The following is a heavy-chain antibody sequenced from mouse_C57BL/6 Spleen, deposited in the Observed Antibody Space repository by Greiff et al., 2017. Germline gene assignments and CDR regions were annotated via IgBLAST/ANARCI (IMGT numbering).Heavy chain of an antibody. CDR1: GFTFTDYY. Sequence: DVMLVESGGGLVKPGGSLSLSCAASGFTFTDYYMSWVRQPPGKALEWLGFIRNKANGYTTEYSAYVKVRCTITRDNSQSILYLQMNARRAEDSASYYCARYSPYGAMDYWGQGTSVTVSA. J-gene: IGHJ4*01. CDR3: ARYSPYGAMDY. V-gene: IGHV7-3*01. D-gene: IGHD1-1*01. CDR2: IRNKANGYTT.